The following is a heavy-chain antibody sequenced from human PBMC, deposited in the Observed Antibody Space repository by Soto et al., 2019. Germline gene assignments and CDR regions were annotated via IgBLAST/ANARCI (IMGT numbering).Heavy chain of an antibody. CDR2: IKSKTDGGTT. J-gene: IGHJ4*02. CDR3: IVRYPYYFDY. D-gene: IGHD3-10*02. V-gene: IGHV3-15*07. Sequence: EVQLVESGGGLVKPGGSLRLSCAASGFTFSNAWMNWVRQAPGKGLEWVGRIKSKTDGGTTDYAAPVKGRFTISRDDSKNTLSLQMNSLKTEDMSVYYCIVRYPYYFDYWGQGTMVTGSS. CDR1: GFTFSNAW.